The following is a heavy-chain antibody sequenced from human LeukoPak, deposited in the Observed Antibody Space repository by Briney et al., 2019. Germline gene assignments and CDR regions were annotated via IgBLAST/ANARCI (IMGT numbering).Heavy chain of an antibody. CDR2: IRYDGSNK. CDR1: GITFNNYA. D-gene: IGHD2-2*01. Sequence: GGSLRLSCVASGITFNNYAMHWVRQAPGKGLEGVAVIRYDGSNKYYADSVKGRFTISRDNPKNTLYLQMNSLRAEDTAVYYCARDRGSSPTYRMDVWGQGTTVTVSS. J-gene: IGHJ6*02. CDR3: ARDRGSSPTYRMDV. V-gene: IGHV3-33*01.